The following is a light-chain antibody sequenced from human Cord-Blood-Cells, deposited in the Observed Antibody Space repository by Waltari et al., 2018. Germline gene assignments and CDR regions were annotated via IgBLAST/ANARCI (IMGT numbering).Light chain of an antibody. CDR2: DAS. J-gene: IGKJ1*01. Sequence: DIQMTQSPSYLSASVGDRVTITCLASKSISSYLNWYQQKPALAPRLPIYDASSMQSGVPSRFSGSGSGTDFTLTISRLQPEDFATYYCQQNYSTPLTFGQGTKVEIK. V-gene: IGKV1-39*01. CDR3: QQNYSTPLT. CDR1: KSISSY.